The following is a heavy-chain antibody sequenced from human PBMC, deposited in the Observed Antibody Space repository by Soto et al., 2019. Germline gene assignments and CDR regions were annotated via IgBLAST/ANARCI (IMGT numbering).Heavy chain of an antibody. Sequence: GGSLRLSCAASGFTFSNAWMSWVRQAPGKGLEYIGRIKRKNDGGTTDYAAPVKGRFTISRDDSKSTLYLEINSLKTEDTAVYYCVTDRRDYGDVHFDFWGQGTLGTVSS. D-gene: IGHD4-17*01. J-gene: IGHJ4*02. CDR2: IKRKNDGGTT. CDR3: VTDRRDYGDVHFDF. CDR1: GFTFSNAW. V-gene: IGHV3-15*01.